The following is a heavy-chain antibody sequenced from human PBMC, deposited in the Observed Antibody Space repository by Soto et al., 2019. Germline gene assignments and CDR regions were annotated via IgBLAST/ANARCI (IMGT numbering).Heavy chain of an antibody. CDR2: INHSGIT. J-gene: IGHJ5*02. CDR1: GGSFSGYY. CDR3: ARASAYREWFDP. V-gene: IGHV4-34*01. D-gene: IGHD6-25*01. Sequence: SETLSLTGAVYGGSFSGYYWSWIRQPPGKGLEWIGEINHSGITNYNPSLKSRVTISVDTSKKQFSLKLSSVTAADTAVYYCARASAYREWFDPWGQGTLVTVSS.